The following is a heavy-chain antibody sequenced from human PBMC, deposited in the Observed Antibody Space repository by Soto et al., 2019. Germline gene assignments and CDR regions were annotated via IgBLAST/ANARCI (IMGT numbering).Heavy chain of an antibody. CDR2: MNPNSGNT. V-gene: IGHV1-8*01. CDR3: ARAYTWGISVAGT. D-gene: IGHD6-19*01. J-gene: IGHJ4*02. CDR1: GYTFTNFD. Sequence: ASVKVSCKASGYTFTNFDINWVRQATGQGLEWMGWMNPNSGNTGYARKFQGRVTMTRNTSISTAYMQLSSLRSEDTAVYYCARAYTWGISVAGTWGQGTLVTVSS.